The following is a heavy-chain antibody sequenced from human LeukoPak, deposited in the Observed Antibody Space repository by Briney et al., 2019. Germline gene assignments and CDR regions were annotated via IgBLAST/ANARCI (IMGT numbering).Heavy chain of an antibody. V-gene: IGHV1-46*01. Sequence: ASVKVSCKASGYTFTSYSMHWVRQAPGQGLEWMGLINPSGGSTNYAQRFQGRLTMTRDTSISTAYMELSRLRSDDTAVYYCARIGDYSNRAPDAFDIWGQGTMVTVSS. CDR3: ARIGDYSNRAPDAFDI. CDR1: GYTFTSYS. CDR2: INPSGGST. J-gene: IGHJ3*02. D-gene: IGHD4-11*01.